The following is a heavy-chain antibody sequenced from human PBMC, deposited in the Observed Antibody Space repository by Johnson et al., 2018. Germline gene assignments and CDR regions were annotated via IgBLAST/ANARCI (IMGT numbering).Heavy chain of an antibody. D-gene: IGHD6-13*01. CDR2: IYHSGST. J-gene: IGHJ6*02. CDR1: SGSITTYF. CDR3: ARVPAGPYSSSSHYYFGLDV. V-gene: IGHV4-59*01. Sequence: QVQLQESGPGLVKPSETLSLTCTVSSGSITTYFWNWIRQPPGKGLEWIGYIYHSGSTNYNPSFKSRVTISKDTPKKQFSLTLNSVTAADPAVYYCARVPAGPYSSSSHYYFGLDVWGPGTSVTVSS.